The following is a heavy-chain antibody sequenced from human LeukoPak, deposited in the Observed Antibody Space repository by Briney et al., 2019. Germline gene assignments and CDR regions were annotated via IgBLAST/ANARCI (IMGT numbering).Heavy chain of an antibody. Sequence: SGGSLRLSCAASGFTVSSNYMSWVRQAPGKGLEWVSVIYSGGSTYYADSVKGRFTISRDNSKNTLYLQMNSLRAEDTAVYYCARDPSISGSYSFASYDAFDIWGQGTMVTVSS. CDR3: ARDPSISGSYSFASYDAFDI. J-gene: IGHJ3*02. D-gene: IGHD1-26*01. CDR2: IYSGGST. V-gene: IGHV3-66*01. CDR1: GFTVSSNY.